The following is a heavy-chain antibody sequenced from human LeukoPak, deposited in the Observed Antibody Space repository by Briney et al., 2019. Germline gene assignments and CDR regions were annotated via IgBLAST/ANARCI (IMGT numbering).Heavy chain of an antibody. CDR1: GYSISSGYH. D-gene: IGHD1-14*01. J-gene: IGHJ4*02. CDR3: ARINRNPDY. Sequence: SETLSLTCAVSGYSISSGYHWDWIRQPPGKGLEWIGSIYHSGSTYYNPSLKSRVTISVDTSKNQFSLKLSSVTAADTAVYYCARINRNPDYWGQGTLVTVSS. CDR2: IYHSGST. V-gene: IGHV4-38-2*01.